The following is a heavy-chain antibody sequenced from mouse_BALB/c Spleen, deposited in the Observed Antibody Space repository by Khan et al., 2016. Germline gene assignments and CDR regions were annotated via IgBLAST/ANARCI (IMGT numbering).Heavy chain of an antibody. CDR2: IRYSGST. D-gene: IGHD1-1*01. CDR1: GYSITSDYA. Sequence: EVQLQESGPGLVKPSQSLSLTCTVTGYSITSDYAWNWIRQFPGNRLEWMGYIRYSGSTSYNPFLKSRISITRDTSKNQFFLQLNSVTSEDTATYYCARSDYGDKDAMDYWGQGTSVTVSS. V-gene: IGHV3-2*02. CDR3: ARSDYGDKDAMDY. J-gene: IGHJ4*01.